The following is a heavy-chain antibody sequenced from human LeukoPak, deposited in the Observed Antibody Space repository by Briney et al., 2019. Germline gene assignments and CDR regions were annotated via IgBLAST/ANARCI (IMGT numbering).Heavy chain of an antibody. CDR1: GYTFRNYA. D-gene: IGHD6-13*01. CDR3: ARDGVGSSSSWRWFDP. Sequence: ASVKVSCKASGYTFRNYAINWVRQAPGQGLEWMGWISTNTGNPTYAQGFTGRFVFSLDTSVSTAYLQISSLKAEDTAVYYCARDGVGSSSSWRWFDPWGQGTLVTVSS. J-gene: IGHJ5*02. V-gene: IGHV7-4-1*02. CDR2: ISTNTGNP.